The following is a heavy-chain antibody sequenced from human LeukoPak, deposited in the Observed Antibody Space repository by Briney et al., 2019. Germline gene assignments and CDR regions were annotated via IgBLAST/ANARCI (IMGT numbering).Heavy chain of an antibody. CDR2: IYPDDSDT. D-gene: IGHD6-19*01. J-gene: IGHJ4*02. CDR1: GYSVTNNW. V-gene: IGHV5-51*01. Sequence: GESLKISCQGSGYSVTNNWIGWVRQMPGRGLEWMGIIYPDDSDTRYSPSFQGQVTISADKSINTAYLQWSGLKASDTAMYYCARHPSYTSGWPLDYWGQGTLVTVSS. CDR3: ARHPSYTSGWPLDY.